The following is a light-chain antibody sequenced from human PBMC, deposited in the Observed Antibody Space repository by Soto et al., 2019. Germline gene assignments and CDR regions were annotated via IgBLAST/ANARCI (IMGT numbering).Light chain of an antibody. CDR3: QQYNSFSKT. J-gene: IGKJ4*02. CDR2: AAS. CDR1: QSIGYW. V-gene: IGKV1-5*01. Sequence: DIPMTQSPSRLSASVGGRVTITCRASQSIGYWLAWYQQKPGKAPNLLIYAASTLETGVPSRFSGSGYGTEFTLTIASLQPDDSASYYCQQYNSFSKTFGRGTKVEIK.